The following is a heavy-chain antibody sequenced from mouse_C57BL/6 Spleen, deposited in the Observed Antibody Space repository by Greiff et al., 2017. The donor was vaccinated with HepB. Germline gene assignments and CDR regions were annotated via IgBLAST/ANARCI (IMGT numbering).Heavy chain of an antibody. D-gene: IGHD1-1*01. CDR2: INPNNGGT. Sequence: VQLQQSGPELVKPGASVKISCKASGYTFTDYYMNWVKQSHGKSLEWIGDINPNNGGTSYNQKFKGKATLTVDKSSSTAYMELRSLTSEDSAVYYCARLITTVVAKDYWGQGTTLTVSP. CDR3: ARLITTVVAKDY. J-gene: IGHJ2*01. V-gene: IGHV1-26*01. CDR1: GYTFTDYY.